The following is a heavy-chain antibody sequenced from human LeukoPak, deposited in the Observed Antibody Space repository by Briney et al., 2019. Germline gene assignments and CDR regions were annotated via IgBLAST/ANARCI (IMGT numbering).Heavy chain of an antibody. CDR2: ISSSGSTI. D-gene: IGHD2-15*01. V-gene: IGHV3-11*01. J-gene: IGHJ4*02. CDR1: GFTFSDYY. CDR3: ARESRYCSGGSCYYRERYFDY. Sequence: PGGPLRLSCAASGFTFSDYYMSWIRQAPGKGLEWVSYISSSGSTIYYADSVEGRFTISRDNAKNSLYLQMNSLRAEDTAVYYCARESRYCSGGSCYYRERYFDYWGQGTLVTVSS.